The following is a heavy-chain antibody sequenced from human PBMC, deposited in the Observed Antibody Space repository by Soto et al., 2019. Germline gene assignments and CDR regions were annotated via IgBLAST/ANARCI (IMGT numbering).Heavy chain of an antibody. Sequence: ASVKVSCKASGYTLTGYYMHWVRQAPGQGLEWMGWINPNSGGTNYAQKFQGWVTMTRDTSISTAYMELSRLRSDDTAVYYCARSYGDYPWYFDLWGRGTLVTVSS. D-gene: IGHD4-17*01. J-gene: IGHJ2*01. V-gene: IGHV1-2*04. CDR3: ARSYGDYPWYFDL. CDR2: INPNSGGT. CDR1: GYTLTGYY.